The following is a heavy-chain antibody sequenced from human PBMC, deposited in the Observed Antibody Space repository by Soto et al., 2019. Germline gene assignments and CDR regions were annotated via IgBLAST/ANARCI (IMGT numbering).Heavy chain of an antibody. J-gene: IGHJ4*02. D-gene: IGHD2-15*01. CDR2: INPSGGST. Sequence: ASVKVSCKASGYTFTSYYMHWVRQAPGQGLEWMGIINPSGGSTSYAQKFQGRVTMTRDTSTSTVYMELSSLRSEDTAVYYCARDQGVVLALYYFDYWGQGTLVTVSS. CDR1: GYTFTSYY. V-gene: IGHV1-46*01. CDR3: ARDQGVVLALYYFDY.